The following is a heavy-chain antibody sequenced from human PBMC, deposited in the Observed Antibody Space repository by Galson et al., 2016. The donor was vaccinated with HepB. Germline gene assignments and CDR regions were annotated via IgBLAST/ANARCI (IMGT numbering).Heavy chain of an antibody. D-gene: IGHD2-2*01. V-gene: IGHV3-21*01. CDR3: ARDVARPARFSGMDL. J-gene: IGHJ6*02. CDR2: ISETSSHI. CDR1: AFSFSSFS. Sequence: SLRLSCAASAFSFSSFSMNWVRQAPGKGLEWLSYISETSSHIYYADSVRGRFTISRDNANNALFLELNSLRAEDTAVYYCARDVARPARFSGMDLWGQGTTVTVSS.